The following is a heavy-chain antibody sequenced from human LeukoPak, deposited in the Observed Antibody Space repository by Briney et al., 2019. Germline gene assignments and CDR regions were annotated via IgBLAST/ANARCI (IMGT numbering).Heavy chain of an antibody. Sequence: SETLSLTCTVSGGSISSGGYYWSWIRQPPGKGLEWIGYIYHSGSTYYNPSLKSRVTMSVDTSQNQFSLKVSSVTAVDTAVYYCARTPTSSLDDPFDIWGQGTMVTVSS. CDR1: GGSISSGGYY. CDR3: ARTPTSSLDDPFDI. J-gene: IGHJ3*02. D-gene: IGHD1-1*01. CDR2: IYHSGST. V-gene: IGHV4-30-2*01.